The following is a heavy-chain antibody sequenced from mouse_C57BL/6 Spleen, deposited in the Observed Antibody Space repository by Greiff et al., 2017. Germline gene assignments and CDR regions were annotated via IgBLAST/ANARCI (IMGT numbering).Heavy chain of an antibody. D-gene: IGHD1-1*01. Sequence: QVHVKQPGAELVKPGASVKLSCKASGYTFTSYWMHWVQQRPGQGLEWIGMIHPNSGSTNFNEKFKSKATLTVDKSSSTAYMQLSSLTSEDSAVYYCARSIDYYGSSYGYFDVWGTGTTVTVSS. CDR1: GYTFTSYW. V-gene: IGHV1-64*01. J-gene: IGHJ1*03. CDR2: IHPNSGST. CDR3: ARSIDYYGSSYGYFDV.